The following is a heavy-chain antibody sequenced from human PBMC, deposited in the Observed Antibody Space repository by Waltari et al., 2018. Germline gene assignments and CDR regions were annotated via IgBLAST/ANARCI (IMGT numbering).Heavy chain of an antibody. V-gene: IGHV1-18*01. Sequence: QVQLVQSGAEVKKPGASVKVSCKASVYTSSTYGITWVRQAPGQGLEWMGWISAHDGNTNYPQNLQGRLTLTTDTSTSTAYMELSSLTSDDTAVYYCATAVGGNMESDSWGHGTLVTVSA. J-gene: IGHJ5*01. CDR1: VYTSSTYG. D-gene: IGHD6-19*01. CDR3: ATAVGGNMESDS. CDR2: ISAHDGNT.